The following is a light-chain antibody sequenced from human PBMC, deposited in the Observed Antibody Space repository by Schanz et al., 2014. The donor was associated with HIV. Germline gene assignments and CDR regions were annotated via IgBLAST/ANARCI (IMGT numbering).Light chain of an antibody. CDR1: SSDLGRLNC. CDR3: SSYAGRNNLVV. V-gene: IGLV2-14*03. CDR2: DFA. J-gene: IGLJ2*01. Sequence: QSALTQPASVSGSPGQSISISCTGTSSDLGRLNCVSWYQQHPGKAPKLVISDFANRPSGISPRFSASKSDNTASLTISGLQAEDEGDYYCSSYAGRNNLVVFGGGTKLTVL.